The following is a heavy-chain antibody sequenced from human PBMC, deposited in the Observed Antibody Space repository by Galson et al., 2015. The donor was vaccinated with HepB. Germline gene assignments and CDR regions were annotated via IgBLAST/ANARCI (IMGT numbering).Heavy chain of an antibody. V-gene: IGHV3-23*01. J-gene: IGHJ4*02. CDR3: AKDVIVVVPVALDY. CDR2: TSGSGGST. CDR1: GFTFSSYA. D-gene: IGHD2-2*01. Sequence: SLRLSCAASGFTFSSYAMSWVRQAPGKGLEWVSATSGSGGSTYHADSVKGRFTISRDNSKNTLYLQMNSLRAEDTAVYYCAKDVIVVVPVALDYWGQGTLVTVSS.